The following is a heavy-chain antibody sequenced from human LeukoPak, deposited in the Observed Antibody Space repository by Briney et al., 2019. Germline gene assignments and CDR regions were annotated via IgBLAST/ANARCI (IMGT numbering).Heavy chain of an antibody. Sequence: GGSLRLSCAASGFTFSSYAMSWVRQAPGKGLEWVSAISGSGGSTYYADSVKGRFTISRDNSKNTLYLQMNSLRAEDTAMYYCAKQGTFSSSSSWFLDSWGQGTLVTVSS. V-gene: IGHV3-23*01. J-gene: IGHJ4*02. CDR2: ISGSGGST. CDR3: AKQGTFSSSSSWFLDS. D-gene: IGHD6-13*01. CDR1: GFTFSSYA.